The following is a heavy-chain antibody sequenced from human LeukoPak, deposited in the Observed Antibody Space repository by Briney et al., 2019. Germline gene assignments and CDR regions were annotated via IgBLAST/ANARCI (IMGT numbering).Heavy chain of an antibody. J-gene: IGHJ6*02. Sequence: PGRSLRLSCATSGFTFNDYAMPWVRQAPGKGLEWVSGISSNSGSMFYADSVKGRFTISRDNGKNSLYLQMNSLRPEDTAMYYCAKDKRLMRGSDDILTARYHYDYYGMDVWGQGTTVTVSS. D-gene: IGHD3-9*01. CDR2: ISSNSGSM. CDR3: AKDKRLMRGSDDILTARYHYDYYGMDV. CDR1: GFTFNDYA. V-gene: IGHV3-9*01.